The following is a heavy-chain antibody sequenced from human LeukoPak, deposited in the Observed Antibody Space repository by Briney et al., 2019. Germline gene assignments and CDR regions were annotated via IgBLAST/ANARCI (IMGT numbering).Heavy chain of an antibody. D-gene: IGHD1-14*01. J-gene: IGHJ6*02. V-gene: IGHV4-59*08. CDR2: IYYSGSA. CDR1: GGSINSYY. CDR3: ARSPGAYYFYRIDV. Sequence: SETLSPTCTVSGGSINSYYWSWIRQPPGKGLEWIGYIYYSGSANYNPSLKSRVTISVDTSKNQISLKLSSVTAADTAVYYCARSPGAYYFYRIDVWGQGTTVTVSS.